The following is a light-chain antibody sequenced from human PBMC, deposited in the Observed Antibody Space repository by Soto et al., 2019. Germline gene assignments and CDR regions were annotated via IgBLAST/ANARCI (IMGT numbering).Light chain of an antibody. CDR1: QYINTR. CDR3: QQYGHSLWT. Sequence: EIVLAQSPATLSSFPGDRVTLSCRASQYINTRLAWYQHRPGQAPRLLIYQTSIRAAGIPARFSGSGSGTDFTLTISRLEPEDYAVYYCQQYGHSLWTFGQGTKVDIK. V-gene: IGKV3D-11*03. J-gene: IGKJ1*01. CDR2: QTS.